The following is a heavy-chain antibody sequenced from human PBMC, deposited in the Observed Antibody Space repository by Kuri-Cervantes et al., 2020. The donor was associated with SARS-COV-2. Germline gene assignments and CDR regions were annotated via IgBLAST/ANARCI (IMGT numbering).Heavy chain of an antibody. CDR2: VSDTGSR. CDR1: GDSMSGSY. CDR3: AKDKIGDGKPIIY. D-gene: IGHD1-14*01. J-gene: IGHJ4*02. Sequence: GSLRLSCIVSGDSMSGSYWTWMRKSPGRGLEWIGYVSDTGSRYNPSIGSRVTISVDTSKNQFSLRLTSVTAADTALYSCAKDKIGDGKPIIYWGRGILVTVSS. V-gene: IGHV4-59*01.